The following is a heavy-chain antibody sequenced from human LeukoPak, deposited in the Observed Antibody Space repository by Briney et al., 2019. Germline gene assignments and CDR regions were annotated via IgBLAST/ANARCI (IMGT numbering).Heavy chain of an antibody. CDR3: ARDPSNTSGYYVYHAF. CDR2: ISCYNGDT. Sequence: RGASVKVSFKASGYTFNTYGVSCLRQAPGQGLEWMGWISCYNGDTRYAQKFQGRVTMTKDTSTNTVHMELMSLGSDDTAVYYCARDPSNTSGYYVYHAFWGQGALVTVSS. J-gene: IGHJ4*02. CDR1: GYTFNTYG. V-gene: IGHV1-18*01. D-gene: IGHD6-19*01.